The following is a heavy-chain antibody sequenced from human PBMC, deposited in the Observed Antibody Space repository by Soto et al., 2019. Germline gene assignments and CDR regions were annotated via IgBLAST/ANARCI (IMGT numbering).Heavy chain of an antibody. J-gene: IGHJ4*02. CDR1: GFTFSSYE. D-gene: IGHD2-8*02. Sequence: EVQLVESGGGLVQPGGSLRLSCAASGFTFSSYEMNWVRQAPGKGLEWVSYISSSGSTIYYADSVKGRFTISRDNAKNSLYLQMNSLRAEDTAVYYCARGFISGVMYWKYQDYWGQGTLVTVSS. CDR3: ARGFISGVMYWKYQDY. V-gene: IGHV3-48*03. CDR2: ISSSGSTI.